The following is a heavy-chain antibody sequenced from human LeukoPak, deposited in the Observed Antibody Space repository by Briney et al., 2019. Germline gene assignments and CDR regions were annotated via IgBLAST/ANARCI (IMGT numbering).Heavy chain of an antibody. J-gene: IGHJ6*02. D-gene: IGHD6-13*01. CDR1: GYTFTSYD. CDR3: AREAGLSQQLVSTWIWRYYYYGMDV. Sequence: ASVKVSCKASGYTFTSYDINWVRQATGQGLEWMGWMNPNSGNTGYAQKFQGRVTMTRNTSISTAYMELSSLRSEDTAVYYCAREAGLSQQLVSTWIWRYYYYGMDVWGQGTTVTVSS. V-gene: IGHV1-8*01. CDR2: MNPNSGNT.